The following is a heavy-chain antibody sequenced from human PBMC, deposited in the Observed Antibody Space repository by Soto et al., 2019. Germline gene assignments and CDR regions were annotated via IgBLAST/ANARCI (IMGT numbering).Heavy chain of an antibody. CDR3: ARKTMVRGVYHFDY. CDR1: GFSLSTSGMC. CDR2: IDWDDDK. V-gene: IGHV2-70*01. J-gene: IGHJ4*02. Sequence: SGPTLVNPTQTLTLTCTFSGFSLSTSGMCVSWIRQPPGKALEWLALIDWDDDKYYSTSLKTRLTISKDTSKNQVVLTMTNMDPVDTATYYCARKTMVRGVYHFDYWGQGTLVTVSS. D-gene: IGHD3-10*01.